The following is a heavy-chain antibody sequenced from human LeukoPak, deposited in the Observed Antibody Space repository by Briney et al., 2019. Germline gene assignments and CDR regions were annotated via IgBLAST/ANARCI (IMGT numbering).Heavy chain of an antibody. J-gene: IGHJ4*02. CDR1: GGSISSYY. V-gene: IGHV4-59*08. Sequence: PSETLSLTCTVSGGSISSYYWSWIRQPPGKGLEWIGYIYYSGSTNYNLSLKSRVTISVDTSKNQFSLKLSSVTAADTAVYYCARLNYYDSSGYPSYYFDYWGQGTLVTVSS. D-gene: IGHD3-22*01. CDR2: IYYSGST. CDR3: ARLNYYDSSGYPSYYFDY.